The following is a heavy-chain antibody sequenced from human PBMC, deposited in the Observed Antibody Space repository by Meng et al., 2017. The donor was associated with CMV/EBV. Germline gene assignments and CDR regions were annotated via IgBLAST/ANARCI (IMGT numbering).Heavy chain of an antibody. D-gene: IGHD2-2*01. J-gene: IGHJ6*02. Sequence: ASVKVSCKVSGYTLTDLSMHWVRQAPGKGLEWMGGFDPEDGETIYAQKFQGRVTMTEDTSTDTAYMELSSLRSEETAVYYCATDFYCSSTSCSTGYYYYGMDVWGQGTTVTVSS. CDR1: GYTLTDLS. V-gene: IGHV1-24*01. CDR3: ATDFYCSSTSCSTGYYYYGMDV. CDR2: FDPEDGET.